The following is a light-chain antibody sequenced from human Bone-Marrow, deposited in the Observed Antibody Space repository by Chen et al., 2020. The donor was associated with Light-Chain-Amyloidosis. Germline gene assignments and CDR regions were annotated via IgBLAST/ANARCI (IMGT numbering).Light chain of an antibody. CDR2: GSS. V-gene: IGKV3-20*01. CDR3: QQYGTSPLT. Sequence: EIVLTQSPGTLSLSPGEGANLSCRASQTISSNYLTWYQQKFGQAPRLLIYGSSSRATGIPDRFTGSGSGTDFTLTINRLKPEEFARYYCQQYGTSPLTFGGGTKVEIK. J-gene: IGKJ4*01. CDR1: QTISSNY.